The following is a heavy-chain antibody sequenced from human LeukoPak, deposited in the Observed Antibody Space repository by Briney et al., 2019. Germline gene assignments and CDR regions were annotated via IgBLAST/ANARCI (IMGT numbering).Heavy chain of an antibody. V-gene: IGHV3-23*01. CDR3: AKPPAYYSSSWYYFEY. Sequence: GGSLRLSCAASGFTFSSYAMSWVRQAPGKGLEWVSGTSGSGGGTYYADSVKGRFTISRDNSKNTLYLQMNSLRAEDTAVYYCAKPPAYYSSSWYYFEYWGQGTLVTVSS. CDR2: TSGSGGGT. CDR1: GFTFSSYA. D-gene: IGHD6-13*01. J-gene: IGHJ4*02.